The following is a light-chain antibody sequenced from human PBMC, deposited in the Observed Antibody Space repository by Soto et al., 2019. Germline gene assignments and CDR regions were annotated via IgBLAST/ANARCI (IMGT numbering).Light chain of an antibody. CDR2: GAS. Sequence: VFTQSPGTLSLSPGERVTLSCRASQSVKSTSLVWYQQKPAQAPRLLIYGASSRATGIPDRFSGGGSGTDFTLTISRLEPEDFAVYYCQHYNSSPPITFG. CDR3: QHYNSSPPIT. V-gene: IGKV3-20*01. CDR1: QSVKSTS. J-gene: IGKJ5*01.